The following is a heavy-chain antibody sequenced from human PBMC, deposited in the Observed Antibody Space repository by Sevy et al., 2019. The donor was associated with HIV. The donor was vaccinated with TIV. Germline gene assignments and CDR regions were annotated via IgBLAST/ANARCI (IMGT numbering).Heavy chain of an antibody. CDR1: GYSFPSFW. CDR3: AGAERGGVGVDY. V-gene: IGHV5-51*01. J-gene: IGHJ4*02. Sequence: GESLKISCKGSGYSFPSFWNGWVRQMPGKGLELIGIIYPGDSDTRYSPSFQGQVTISADKSIRPAYLQWSGLKASDTAMYYCAGAERGGVGVDYWGQGTLVTVSS. D-gene: IGHD2-8*01. CDR2: IYPGDSDT.